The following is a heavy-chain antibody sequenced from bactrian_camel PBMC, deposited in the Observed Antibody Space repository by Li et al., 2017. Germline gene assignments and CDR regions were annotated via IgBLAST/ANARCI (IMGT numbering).Heavy chain of an antibody. CDR1: GYTYRANC. CDR2: IYTGDGST. D-gene: IGHD2*01. Sequence: VQLVESGGGSVQAGGSLRLSCAASGYTYRANCLGWFRQAPGKEREGVASIYTGDGSTYYGDSVKGRFTISQDNAKNTLYLQMNSLRPEDTATYYCAAGLYRGAYKYWGPGTQVTVS. V-gene: IGHV3S1*01. CDR3: AAGLYRGAYKY. J-gene: IGHJ4*01.